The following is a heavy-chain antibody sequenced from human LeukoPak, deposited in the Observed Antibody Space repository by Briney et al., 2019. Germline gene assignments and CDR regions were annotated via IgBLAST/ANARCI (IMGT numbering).Heavy chain of an antibody. J-gene: IGHJ3*02. CDR2: IYYSGST. CDR3: ATGTTVTSLGAFDI. D-gene: IGHD4-17*01. CDR1: GGSISSSSYY. V-gene: IGHV4-61*05. Sequence: SETLSLTCTVSGGSISSSSYYWSWIRQPPGKGLEWIGYIYYSGSTNYNPSLKSRVTISVDTSKNQFSLKLSSVTAADTAVYYCATGTTVTSLGAFDIWGQGTMVTVSS.